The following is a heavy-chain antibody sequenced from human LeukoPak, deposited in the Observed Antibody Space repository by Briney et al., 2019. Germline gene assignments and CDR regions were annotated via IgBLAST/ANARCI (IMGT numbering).Heavy chain of an antibody. CDR2: ISSSSSTI. J-gene: IGHJ4*02. Sequence: GGSLRLSCAASGFTFSSHSMNWVRQAPGKGLERVSYISSSSSTIYYADSVKGRFTISRDNAKNSLYLQMNSLRAEDTAVYYCARGAYYYEDWGQGTLVTVSS. V-gene: IGHV3-48*01. D-gene: IGHD3-22*01. CDR3: ARGAYYYED. CDR1: GFTFSSHS.